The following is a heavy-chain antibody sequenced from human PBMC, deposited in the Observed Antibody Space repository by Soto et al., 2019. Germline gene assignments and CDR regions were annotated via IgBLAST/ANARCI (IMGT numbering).Heavy chain of an antibody. CDR2: IYYSGST. CDR3: ARGEGDPTWRSSWYKWFDP. D-gene: IGHD6-13*01. J-gene: IGHJ5*02. CDR1: GGSISSGDYY. Sequence: QVQLQESGPGLVKPSQTLSLTCTVSGGSISSGDYYWSWIRQPPGKGLEWIGYIYYSGSTYYNPSLKSRVTIAVDTSKNQFSLKLSSVTAADTAVYYCARGEGDPTWRSSWYKWFDPWGQGTLVTVSS. V-gene: IGHV4-30-4*01.